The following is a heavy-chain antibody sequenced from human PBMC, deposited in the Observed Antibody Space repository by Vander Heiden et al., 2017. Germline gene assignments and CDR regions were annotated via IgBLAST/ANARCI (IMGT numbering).Heavy chain of an antibody. CDR1: GFPFRGYS. Sequence: QGQGVESGGGVVQPGRSLRLPCAAPGFPFRGYSMHWVRQAPGKGLEWVSLISYDGSNKNYADAVKGRFTISRDNSKNTLYLQMNSLRVEDTAVYYCARGRRLAGKGDWFDPWGQGTLVTVSS. CDR3: ARGRRLAGKGDWFDP. CDR2: ISYDGSNK. D-gene: IGHD6-19*01. J-gene: IGHJ5*02. V-gene: IGHV3-30-3*01.